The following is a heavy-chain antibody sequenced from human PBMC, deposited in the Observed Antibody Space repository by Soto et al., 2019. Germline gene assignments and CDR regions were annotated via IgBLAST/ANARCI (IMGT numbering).Heavy chain of an antibody. CDR2: IKSKADGGII. CDR3: XXXXXGST. Sequence: EVQLVESGGGLVKPGGSLRLSCAASGFTFNNAWMTWVRQAPGKGLEWVGRIKSKADGGIIDYAAPVRGRFTISRDDSXXXXXXXXXXXXXXXXXXXXXXXXXXGSTXGQXTMVTVXS. CDR1: GFTFNNAW. V-gene: IGHV3-15*01. J-gene: IGHJ3*01.